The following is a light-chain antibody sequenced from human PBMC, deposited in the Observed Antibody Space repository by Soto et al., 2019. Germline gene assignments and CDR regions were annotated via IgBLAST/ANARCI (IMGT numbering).Light chain of an antibody. Sequence: EIVLTQSPGTLSLSPGERATLSCRASQSVSSSYLAWYQQKPGQAPRLLIYGASSRATGIPDRFSGSGSETDFSLTISRLEPEDFAVYYWQQYGSSSWTFGQGTKVGIK. V-gene: IGKV3-20*01. CDR2: GAS. CDR3: QQYGSSSWT. CDR1: QSVSSSY. J-gene: IGKJ1*01.